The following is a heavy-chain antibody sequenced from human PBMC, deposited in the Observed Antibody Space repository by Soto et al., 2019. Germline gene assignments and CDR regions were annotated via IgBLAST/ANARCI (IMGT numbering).Heavy chain of an antibody. CDR1: GYTFTGYG. J-gene: IGHJ3*01. CDR3: GRDGSGWNIES. V-gene: IGHV1-18*01. Sequence: QVQLVQSGAEVKKPGASVKVSCKTSGYTFTGYGINWVRQAPGHGLEWMGWISVFNGNTKYGQNIQDRVIMTTDTTTSTAYMELRSPRSDDTAVYFCGRDGSGWNIESWGQGTMLIVSS. CDR2: ISVFNGNT. D-gene: IGHD1-26*01.